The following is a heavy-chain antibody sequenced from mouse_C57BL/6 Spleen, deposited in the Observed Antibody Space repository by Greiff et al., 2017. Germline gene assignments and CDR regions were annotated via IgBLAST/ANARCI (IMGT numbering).Heavy chain of an antibody. V-gene: IGHV2-9-1*01. Sequence: VQLKESGPGLVAPSQSLSITCTVSGFSLTSYAISWVRQPPGKGLEWLGVIWTGGGTNYNAALKSRLSISKDNSKSQVFLKMNMLQTDDTARYYCSRKGGYYEVWYFDVWGTWTTVTVSS. J-gene: IGHJ1*03. CDR1: GFSLTSYA. CDR2: IWTGGGT. D-gene: IGHD2-3*01. CDR3: SRKGGYYEVWYFDV.